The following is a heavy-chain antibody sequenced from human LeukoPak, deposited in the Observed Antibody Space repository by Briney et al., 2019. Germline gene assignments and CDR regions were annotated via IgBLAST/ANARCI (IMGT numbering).Heavy chain of an antibody. V-gene: IGHV3-21*01. CDR2: ISGSSNYI. Sequence: GGSLRLSCAASGFSFSSYGMHWVRQAPGKGLEWVSSISGSSNYIYYADSVKGRFTISRDNAKNSLYLQVNSLRAEDTAVYYCARDIGLAVAGTIDYWGQGTLVTVSS. D-gene: IGHD6-19*01. J-gene: IGHJ4*02. CDR1: GFSFSSYG. CDR3: ARDIGLAVAGTIDY.